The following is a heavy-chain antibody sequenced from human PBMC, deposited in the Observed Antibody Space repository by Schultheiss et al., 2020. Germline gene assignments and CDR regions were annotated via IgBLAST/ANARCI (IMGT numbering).Heavy chain of an antibody. Sequence: GGSLRLSCAASGFTFSSYSMNWVRQAPGKGLEWVSAISGSGGSTHYADSVKGRFTISRDTSKNALYLLSNSLRAEDTAVYYCARDAILLWFEPYGMDVWGQGTTVTVAS. D-gene: IGHD3-10*01. CDR3: ARDAILLWFEPYGMDV. V-gene: IGHV3-23*01. J-gene: IGHJ6*02. CDR1: GFTFSSYS. CDR2: ISGSGGST.